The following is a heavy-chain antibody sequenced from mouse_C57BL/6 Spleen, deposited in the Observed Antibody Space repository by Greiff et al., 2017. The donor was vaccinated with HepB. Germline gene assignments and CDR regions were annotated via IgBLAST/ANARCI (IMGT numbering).Heavy chain of an antibody. D-gene: IGHD2-4*01. V-gene: IGHV5-17*01. CDR2: ISSGSSTI. CDR3: ANIYYDYDGFAY. CDR1: GFTFSDYG. Sequence: EVMLVESGGGLVKPGGSLKLSCAASGFTFSDYGMHWVRQAPEKGLEWVAYISSGSSTIYYADTVKGRFTISRDNAKNTLFLQMTSLRSEDTAMYYCANIYYDYDGFAYWGQGTLVTVSA. J-gene: IGHJ3*01.